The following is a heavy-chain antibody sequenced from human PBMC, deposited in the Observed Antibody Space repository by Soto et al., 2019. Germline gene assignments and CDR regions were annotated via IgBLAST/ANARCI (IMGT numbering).Heavy chain of an antibody. CDR1: GDSLSSGGYY. CDR3: AKTKTPHVRNGMDV. Sequence: QVRLQESGPGLVRPSQTLSLTCTVSGDSLSSGGYYCSWIRQLPGKGLEWIGFIYYSGSTFYNPSRGSRVTMSADASKNQSVLKLSSVTAADTAVYYCAKTKTPHVRNGMDVWGQGTTVTVSS. J-gene: IGHJ6*02. D-gene: IGHD2-8*01. CDR2: IYYSGST. V-gene: IGHV4-31*04.